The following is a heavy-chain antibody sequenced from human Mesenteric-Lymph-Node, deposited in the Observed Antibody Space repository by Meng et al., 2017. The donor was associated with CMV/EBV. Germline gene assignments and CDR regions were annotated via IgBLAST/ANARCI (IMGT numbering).Heavy chain of an antibody. Sequence: GESLKISCAASGFAFSNAWMSWVRQAPGEGLEWVGRIKSKPEGGTTDYAAPVKGRFTISRDDSKNTLYLQMNSLRAEDTAVYYCAKGGLITMIVVPWYFDLWGRGTLVTVSS. CDR1: GFAFSNAW. CDR2: IKSKPEGGTT. CDR3: AKGGLITMIVVPWYFDL. V-gene: IGHV3-15*01. D-gene: IGHD3-22*01. J-gene: IGHJ2*01.